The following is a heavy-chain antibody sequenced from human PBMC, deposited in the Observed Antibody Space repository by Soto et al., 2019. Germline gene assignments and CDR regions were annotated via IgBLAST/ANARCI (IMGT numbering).Heavy chain of an antibody. Sequence: SVKVSCKASGGTFSSYAISWVRQAPGQGLEWMGGIIPIFGTANYAQKFQGRVTITADESTSTAYMELSSLRSEDTAVYYCARGAVVTARGRPRYGMDVWGQGTTVTVSS. CDR3: ARGAVVTARGRPRYGMDV. V-gene: IGHV1-69*13. CDR2: IIPIFGTA. CDR1: GGTFSSYA. D-gene: IGHD2-21*02. J-gene: IGHJ6*02.